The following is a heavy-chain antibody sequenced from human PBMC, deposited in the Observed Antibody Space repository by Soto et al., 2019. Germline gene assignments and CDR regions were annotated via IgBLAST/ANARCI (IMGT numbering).Heavy chain of an antibody. CDR2: ISGSGGST. CDR3: AQAPYSSVWRCYCMDV. V-gene: IGHV3-23*01. Sequence: EVQLLESGGGLVQPGGSLRLSCAASGFTFSSYAMSWVRQAPGKGLEWVSAISGSGGSTYYADSVKGRFTISRDNSKNTLYLQMNSLRAEDTAVYYCAQAPYSSVWRCYCMDVWGQGTTVTVSS. J-gene: IGHJ6*02. D-gene: IGHD6-19*01. CDR1: GFTFSSYA.